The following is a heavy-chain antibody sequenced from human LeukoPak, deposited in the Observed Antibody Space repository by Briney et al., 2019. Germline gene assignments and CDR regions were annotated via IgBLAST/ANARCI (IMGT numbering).Heavy chain of an antibody. D-gene: IGHD5-24*01. CDR3: ARRWPARDTVMVSTMIKWYFDL. CDR1: GFTFSSYA. J-gene: IGHJ2*01. V-gene: IGHV3-23*01. CDR2: VTGSGGST. Sequence: GGSLRLSCAASGFTFSSYAMSWVRQAPGKGLEWVSTVTGSGGSTFYAGSVKGRFTISRDNSKNTLYLQMGSLRVEDMAVYYCARRWPARDTVMVSTMIKWYFDLWGRGTLVTVSS.